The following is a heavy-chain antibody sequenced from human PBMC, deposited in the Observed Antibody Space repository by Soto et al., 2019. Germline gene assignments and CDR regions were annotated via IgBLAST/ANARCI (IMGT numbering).Heavy chain of an antibody. V-gene: IGHV5-51*01. Sequence: GESLKISCKGSGYTFTNYWIGWVGQMPGKGLEWMGIIYPGDSDTKYNPSFQGQVTISADKSITTTYRQWSSLKASDTAIYYCAASIFYYGMDVWGQGTTVTVSS. J-gene: IGHJ6*02. CDR1: GYTFTNYW. CDR2: IYPGDSDT. CDR3: AASIFYYGMDV.